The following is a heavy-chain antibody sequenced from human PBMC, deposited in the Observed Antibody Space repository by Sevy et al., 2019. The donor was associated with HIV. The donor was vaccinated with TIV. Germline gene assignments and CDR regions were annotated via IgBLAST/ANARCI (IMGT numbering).Heavy chain of an antibody. Sequence: GGSLRLSCAASGFTFSSYSMNWVRQAPGKGLEWVSSISSSSSYIYYADSVKGRFTISRDNAKNSLYLQMSSLRAEDTAVYYCARDRGYSGYLYFDYWGQGTLVTVSS. J-gene: IGHJ4*02. CDR3: ARDRGYSGYLYFDY. D-gene: IGHD5-12*01. CDR1: GFTFSSYS. V-gene: IGHV3-21*01. CDR2: ISSSSSYI.